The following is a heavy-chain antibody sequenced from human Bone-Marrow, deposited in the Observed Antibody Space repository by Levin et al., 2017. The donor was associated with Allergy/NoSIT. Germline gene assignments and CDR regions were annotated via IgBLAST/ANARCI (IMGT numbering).Heavy chain of an antibody. CDR3: VREGFCSDGICYSGSDGSS. V-gene: IGHV3-53*01. CDR1: GFSVSENF. D-gene: IGHD2-15*01. J-gene: IGHJ5*02. CDR2: VYGGGST. Sequence: GGSLRLSCEVSGFSVSENFLSWVRQTPRKGLEWVSVVYGGGSTYYADSVKGRFIVSRDMAKNTVFLQLNDLRAEDTAVYYCVREGFCSDGICYSGSDGSSWGQGTLVTVS.